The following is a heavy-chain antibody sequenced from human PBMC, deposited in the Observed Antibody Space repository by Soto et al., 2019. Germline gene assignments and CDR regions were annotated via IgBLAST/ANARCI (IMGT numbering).Heavy chain of an antibody. CDR2: INTYNGNR. CDR1: GYSFSSYG. CDR3: ARDRLRGYDSSGFYS. J-gene: IGHJ4*02. Sequence: QVQLVQSGAELRKPGASVKVSCKASGYSFSSYGINWVRQAPGQGLEWMGWINTYNGNRNYAQKFEDRVTMTTATSPNTVYMELRSLKSDDTAIYYFARDRLRGYDSSGFYSWGQGTLVTVSS. V-gene: IGHV1-18*01. D-gene: IGHD3-22*01.